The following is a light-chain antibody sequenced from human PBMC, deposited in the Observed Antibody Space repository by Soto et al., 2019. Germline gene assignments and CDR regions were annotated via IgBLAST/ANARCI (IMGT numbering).Light chain of an antibody. J-gene: IGLJ1*01. Sequence: QSALTQPASVSGSPGQSITISCTGTSSDVGGYNYVSWYQQHPGKAPKLMIYDVSNRPLGVSNRFSGSKSANTASLTISGLQAEDEADYYCSSYTSSSTRVFGTGTKLTVL. CDR2: DVS. V-gene: IGLV2-14*01. CDR3: SSYTSSSTRV. CDR1: SSDVGGYNY.